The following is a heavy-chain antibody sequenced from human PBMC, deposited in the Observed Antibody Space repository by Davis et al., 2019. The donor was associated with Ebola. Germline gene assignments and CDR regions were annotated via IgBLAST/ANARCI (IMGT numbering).Heavy chain of an antibody. J-gene: IGHJ5*02. Sequence: SQTLSLTCAVYGRSFRGYYWSWIRQPPGKGLEWIGEINHSGSTNYNPSLKSRVTISVDTSKNQFSLKLSSVTAADTAVYYCATPPWGFRAWGQGTLVTVSS. CDR2: INHSGST. V-gene: IGHV4-34*01. D-gene: IGHD3-10*01. CDR1: GRSFRGYY. CDR3: ATPPWGFRA.